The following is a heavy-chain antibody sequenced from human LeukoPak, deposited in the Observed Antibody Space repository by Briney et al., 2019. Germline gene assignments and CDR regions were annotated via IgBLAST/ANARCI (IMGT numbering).Heavy chain of an antibody. Sequence: PSETLSLTCTVSGGSISSYYWSWIRQPPGKGLEWIGYIYYSGSTNYNPPLKSRVTISVDTSKNQFSLKLSSVTAADTAVYYCARVRYSSGWGFDYWGQGTLVTVSS. CDR2: IYYSGST. V-gene: IGHV4-59*01. CDR1: GGSISSYY. CDR3: ARVRYSSGWGFDY. J-gene: IGHJ4*02. D-gene: IGHD6-19*01.